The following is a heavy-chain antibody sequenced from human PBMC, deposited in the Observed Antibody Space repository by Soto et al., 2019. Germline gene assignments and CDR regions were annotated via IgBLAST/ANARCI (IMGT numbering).Heavy chain of an antibody. CDR3: ARGGRYDSSGYYFDY. Sequence: ASVKVSCKASGYTFTGYYMHWVRQAPGQGLEWMGWINPNSGGTNYAQKFQGWVTMTRDTSISTAYMELSRLRSDDTAVYYCARGGRYDSSGYYFDYWGQGTLVTVSS. J-gene: IGHJ4*02. V-gene: IGHV1-2*04. CDR2: INPNSGGT. CDR1: GYTFTGYY. D-gene: IGHD3-22*01.